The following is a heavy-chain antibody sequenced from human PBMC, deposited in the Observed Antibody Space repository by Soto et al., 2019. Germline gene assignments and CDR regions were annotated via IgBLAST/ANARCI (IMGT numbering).Heavy chain of an antibody. CDR1: GGTFSSYT. D-gene: IGHD6-13*01. CDR2: IIPILGIA. J-gene: IGHJ3*02. V-gene: IGHV1-69*02. Sequence: GASVKVSCKASGGTFSSYTISWVRQAPGQGLEWMGRIIPILGIANYAQKFQGRGTITADKSTSTAYMELSSLRSEDTAVYYCARGYSSSWYNAFDIWGQGTMVTVSS. CDR3: ARGYSSSWYNAFDI.